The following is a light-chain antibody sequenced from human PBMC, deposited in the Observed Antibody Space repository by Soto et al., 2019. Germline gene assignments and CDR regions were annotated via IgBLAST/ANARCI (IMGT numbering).Light chain of an antibody. V-gene: IGLV2-14*01. CDR2: EVS. CDR3: SSYTSSSTLE. Sequence: QSALTQPASVSGSPGQSITISCTGTSSDFGGYNYVSWYQQHPGKAPKLMIYEVSNRPSGVSNRFSGSKSGNTASLTISGLQAEDEADYYCSSYTSSSTLEFGGGTKLTVL. CDR1: SSDFGGYNY. J-gene: IGLJ2*01.